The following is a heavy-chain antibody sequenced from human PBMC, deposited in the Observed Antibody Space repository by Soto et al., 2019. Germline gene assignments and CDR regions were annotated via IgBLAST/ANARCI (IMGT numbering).Heavy chain of an antibody. D-gene: IGHD3-3*01. CDR1: GYPVTAYY. J-gene: IGHJ3*02. Sequence: QLHLVQSGAVVKKPWASVTVSCSASGYPVTAYYMHWVRQAPGRGLEWMGGITPATGAAKYTQTFQGRVTMTRDTSTSTVFMELGGLTSEDTAFFYCARGGGVGVAGSAAFDMWGQGTLVTVSS. CDR2: ITPATGAA. V-gene: IGHV1-2*02. CDR3: ARGGGVGVAGSAAFDM.